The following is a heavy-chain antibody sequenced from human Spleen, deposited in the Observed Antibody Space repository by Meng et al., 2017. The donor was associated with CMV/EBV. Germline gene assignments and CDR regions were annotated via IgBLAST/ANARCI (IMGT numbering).Heavy chain of an antibody. D-gene: IGHD2-2*01. CDR1: GFTFNNYA. CDR3: ARNYQLLWDTTDY. J-gene: IGHJ4*02. Sequence: GESLKISCAASGFTFNNYAMHWVRQAPGKGLGWVAVISYDGNSKYYADSVKGRFTISRDNSKNTLYLQMNSLRAEDTAVYYCARNYQLLWDTTDYWGQGTLVTVSS. V-gene: IGHV3-30-3*01. CDR2: ISYDGNSK.